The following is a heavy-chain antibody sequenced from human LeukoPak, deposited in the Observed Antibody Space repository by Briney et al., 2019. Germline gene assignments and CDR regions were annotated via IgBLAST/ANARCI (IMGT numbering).Heavy chain of an antibody. CDR1: GFTSGDCA. Sequence: PGGSLRLSCAASGFTSGDCAMTWVRQAPGKGLEWVGFIRSKVYGGTPEYAASVKGRFTISRDDSKGIAYLQMNSLKTEDTAVYYCTRDQTPYYWGQGTLVTVSS. V-gene: IGHV3-49*04. CDR2: IRSKVYGGTP. J-gene: IGHJ4*02. CDR3: TRDQTPYY.